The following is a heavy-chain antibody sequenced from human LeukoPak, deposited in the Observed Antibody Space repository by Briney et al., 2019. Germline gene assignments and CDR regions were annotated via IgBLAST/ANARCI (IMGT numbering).Heavy chain of an antibody. Sequence: GGSLRLSCAASGFTFSSYGMHWVRQAPGKGLEWVAVISYDGSSKYYADSVKGRFTISRDNSKNTLYLQMNSLRAEDTAVYYCAKDSGSYSGPDYWGQGTLVTVSS. J-gene: IGHJ4*02. CDR1: GFTFSSYG. CDR3: AKDSGSYSGPDY. D-gene: IGHD1-26*01. V-gene: IGHV3-30*18. CDR2: ISYDGSSK.